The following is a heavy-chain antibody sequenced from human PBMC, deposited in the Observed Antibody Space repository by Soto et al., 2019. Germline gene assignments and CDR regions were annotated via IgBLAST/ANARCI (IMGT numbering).Heavy chain of an antibody. V-gene: IGHV1-18*01. CDR2: ISAYSGKT. CDR3: ARDPYLGDHQY. D-gene: IGHD3-16*01. CDR1: RYTFTTYG. Sequence: QVQQVQSGGEVKKPGASVKVSCKTSRYTFTTYGISWVRQAPGQGLEWVGWISAYSGKTHYAQKFQGKVTMTTDTSTNTAYLELRSLRSDDTAVYYCARDPYLGDHQYWGQGTLVTVSS. J-gene: IGHJ4*02.